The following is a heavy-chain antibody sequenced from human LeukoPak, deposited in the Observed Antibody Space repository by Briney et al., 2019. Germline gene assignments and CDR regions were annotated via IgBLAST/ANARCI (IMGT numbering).Heavy chain of an antibody. D-gene: IGHD1-1*01. CDR2: ISYDGSNE. CDR1: GFTFSSYG. CDR3: AKASNWNGPDY. J-gene: IGHJ4*02. Sequence: GGSLRLSCAASGFTFSSYGMHWVRQAPGKGLEWVAVISYDGSNEYYADSVKGRFTISRDNSKNTLYLQMNSLRAEDTAVYYCAKASNWNGPDYWGQGTLVTVSS. V-gene: IGHV3-30*18.